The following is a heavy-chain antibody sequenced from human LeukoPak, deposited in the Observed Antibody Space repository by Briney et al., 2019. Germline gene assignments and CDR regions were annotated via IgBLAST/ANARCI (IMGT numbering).Heavy chain of an antibody. CDR1: GGSISSYY. V-gene: IGHV4-59*01. J-gene: IGHJ6*03. CDR2: IYYSGST. CDR3: ARVQYQSHPRPYYYMDV. Sequence: PSETLSLTCTVSGGSISSYYWSWIRQPPGKGLEWIGYIYYSGSTNYNPSLKSRVTISVDTSKNQFSLKLSSVTAADTAVYYCARVQYQSHPRPYYYMDVWGKGTTVTVSS. D-gene: IGHD2-2*01.